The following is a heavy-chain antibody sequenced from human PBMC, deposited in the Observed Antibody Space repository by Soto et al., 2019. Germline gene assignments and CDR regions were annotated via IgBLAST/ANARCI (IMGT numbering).Heavy chain of an antibody. J-gene: IGHJ4*02. CDR2: INHSGST. CDR3: ATPPLDCSSTSCPLDY. D-gene: IGHD2-2*01. V-gene: IGHV4-34*01. CDR1: GGSFSGYY. Sequence: QVQLQQWGAGLLKPSETLSLTCAVYGGSFSGYYWSWIRQPPGKGLEWIGEINHSGSTNYNPSLKSRVTIAVDTSKSQCALKLSSVTAADTAVYYCATPPLDCSSTSCPLDYWGQGTLVTVSS.